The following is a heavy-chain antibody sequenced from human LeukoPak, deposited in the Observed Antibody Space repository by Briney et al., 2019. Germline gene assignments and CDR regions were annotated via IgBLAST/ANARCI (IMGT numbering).Heavy chain of an antibody. CDR3: AGVVGGSYSMDV. D-gene: IGHD1-26*01. CDR1: GGSVSSGSYY. J-gene: IGHJ6*03. CDR2: IYYSGST. Sequence: PSETLSLTRTVSGGSVSSGSYYWSWIRQPPGKGLEWIGYIYYSGSTKYNPSLKSRVTISIDTSKNQFSLKLSSVTAADTAMYYCAGVVGGSYSMDVWGQGTTVTVSS. V-gene: IGHV4-61*01.